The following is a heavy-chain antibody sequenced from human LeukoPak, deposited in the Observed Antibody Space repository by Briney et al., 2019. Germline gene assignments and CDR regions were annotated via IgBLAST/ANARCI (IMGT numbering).Heavy chain of an antibody. J-gene: IGHJ6*03. V-gene: IGHV4-39*07. CDR2: INHSGST. CDR1: GGSISSSIYY. CDR3: ARGLTTKGSGRYYYYYMDV. Sequence: SETLSLTCTVSGGSISSSIYYWSWIRQPPGKGLEWIGEINHSGSTNYNPSLKSRVTISVDTSKNQFSLKLSSVTAADTAVYYCARGLTTKGSGRYYYYYMDVWGKGTTVTVSS. D-gene: IGHD3-10*01.